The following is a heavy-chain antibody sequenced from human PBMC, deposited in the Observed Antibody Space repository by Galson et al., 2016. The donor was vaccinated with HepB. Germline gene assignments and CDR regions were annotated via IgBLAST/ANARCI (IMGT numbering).Heavy chain of an antibody. J-gene: IGHJ3*01. CDR3: ARHECRGSDCFSAYDF. Sequence: QSGAEVKKPGESLKISCKGSGYRFANYWIGWVRQMPGKGLESMGIVYPGNSEIRYSPSFQGQVTLSADKSITTVYLQWNSLKASDSAIYYCARHECRGSDCFSAYDFWGQGTVVTVSS. CDR1: GYRFANYW. V-gene: IGHV5-51*01. D-gene: IGHD2-21*02. CDR2: VYPGNSEI.